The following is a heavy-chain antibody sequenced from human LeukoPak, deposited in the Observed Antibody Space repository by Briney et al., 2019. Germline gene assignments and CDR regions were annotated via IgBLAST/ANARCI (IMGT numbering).Heavy chain of an antibody. Sequence: PGGSLRLSCAASGFTFSRYAMHWVRQAPGKGLEWVANIKQDGSEKYYVDSVKGRFTISRDNAKNSLYLQMNSLRAEDTAVYYCARDYASSSISDYGDYVPNYYYYMDVWGKGTTVTISS. CDR1: GFTFSRYA. J-gene: IGHJ6*03. CDR2: IKQDGSEK. D-gene: IGHD4-17*01. V-gene: IGHV3-7*01. CDR3: ARDYASSSISDYGDYVPNYYYYMDV.